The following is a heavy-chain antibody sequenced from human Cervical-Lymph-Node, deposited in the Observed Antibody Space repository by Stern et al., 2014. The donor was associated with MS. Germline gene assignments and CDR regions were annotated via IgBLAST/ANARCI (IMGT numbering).Heavy chain of an antibody. Sequence: VQLVESGGGVVQPGRSLRLSCAASRFTFSIYAMHWVRQAPGKGLAWRAVISDDGNNKYYADSVKGRITISRDNSKDTLYLHLNNLTSEDTALYYCAGGPYARSSWFDYWGQGTLVTVSS. CDR3: AGGPYARSSWFDY. J-gene: IGHJ4*02. CDR1: RFTFSIYA. CDR2: ISDDGNNK. V-gene: IGHV3-30-3*01. D-gene: IGHD6-6*01.